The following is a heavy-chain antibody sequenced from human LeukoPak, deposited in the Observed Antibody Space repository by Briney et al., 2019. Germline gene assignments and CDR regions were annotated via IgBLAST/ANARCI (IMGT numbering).Heavy chain of an antibody. V-gene: IGHV4-34*01. Sequence: PSETLSPTCAVYGGSFSGYYWSWIRQPPGKGLEWIGEINHSGSTNYNPSLKSRVTISVDTSKNQFSLKLSSVTAADTAVYYCARGGSYYGSGSYSTLNYYYYYMDVWGKGTTVTVSS. CDR1: GGSFSGYY. J-gene: IGHJ6*03. CDR3: ARGGSYYGSGSYSTLNYYYYYMDV. CDR2: INHSGST. D-gene: IGHD3-10*01.